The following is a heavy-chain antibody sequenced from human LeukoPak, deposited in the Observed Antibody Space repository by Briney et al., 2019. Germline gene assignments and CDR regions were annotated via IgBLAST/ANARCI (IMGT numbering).Heavy chain of an antibody. J-gene: IGHJ4*02. V-gene: IGHV1-2*02. CDR2: LNPHNGGT. D-gene: IGHD2/OR15-2a*01. Sequence: ASVKVSCKASGYTFTGHYIHWVRQAPGQGLEWMGCLNPHNGGTKFAQKFQDRVTLTRDTSISTAYMKLIRLRSDDTGVFCCARAYCNSPTSYREGFDYWGQGTLVTVAS. CDR1: GYTFTGHY. CDR3: ARAYCNSPTSYREGFDY.